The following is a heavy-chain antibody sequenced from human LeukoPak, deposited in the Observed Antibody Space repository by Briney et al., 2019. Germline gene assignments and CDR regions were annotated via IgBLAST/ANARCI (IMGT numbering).Heavy chain of an antibody. Sequence: GGSLRLSCAPSGFPPSDYVMHWVRHAPGKGLERVALIRYEGNNKYSADSEKGRFTISRDNTKNMLYLQMNSLGTEDTAVYYCAKDRGGAVASFDYWGQGTLVTVSS. D-gene: IGHD6-19*01. CDR2: IRYEGNNK. V-gene: IGHV3-30*02. CDR1: GFPPSDYV. CDR3: AKDRGGAVASFDY. J-gene: IGHJ4*02.